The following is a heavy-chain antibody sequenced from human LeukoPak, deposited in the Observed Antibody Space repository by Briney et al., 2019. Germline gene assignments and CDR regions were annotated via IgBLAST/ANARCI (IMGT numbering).Heavy chain of an antibody. V-gene: IGHV4-38-2*02. CDR2: FYHGGST. CDR3: ARAGRGVNFDY. Sequence: SETLSLTCTVSGYSISTGYYWDWIRQPPGKGLEWIGTFYHGGSTYYNPSLKSRVTISVDTSKNQFSLNLTSVTAADTAVYYCARAGRGVNFDYWGQGTLVTVSS. CDR1: GYSISTGYY. J-gene: IGHJ4*02. D-gene: IGHD3-10*01.